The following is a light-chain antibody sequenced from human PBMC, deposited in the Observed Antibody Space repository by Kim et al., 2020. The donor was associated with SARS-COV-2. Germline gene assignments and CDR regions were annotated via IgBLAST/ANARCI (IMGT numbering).Light chain of an antibody. CDR3: MQTLQTPT. V-gene: IGKV2-28*01. CDR2: LVS. J-gene: IGKJ2*01. Sequence: GEPASISCKSSQSLLYTNGDSFLSWYLQKQGQSPQHLIYLVSNRASGVPDRFSGSGSDSDFTLKISRVEAEDVGVYFCMQTLQTPTFGQGTKLEI. CDR1: QSLLYTNGDSF.